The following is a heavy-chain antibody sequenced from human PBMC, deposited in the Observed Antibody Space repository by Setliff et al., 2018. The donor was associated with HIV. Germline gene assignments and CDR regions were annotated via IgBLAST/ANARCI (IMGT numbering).Heavy chain of an antibody. D-gene: IGHD6-19*01. Sequence: ASVKVSCKASGYTFTTYDINWVRQAAGQGLEWMGWMNPNSGNTGYAQRFQGRLTMTRNTSISTAYMELNSLMSEDTAVYYCARCNSSGPRYGFDIWGQGTMVTVSS. CDR2: MNPNSGNT. J-gene: IGHJ3*02. CDR1: GYTFTTYD. V-gene: IGHV1-8*02. CDR3: ARCNSSGPRYGFDI.